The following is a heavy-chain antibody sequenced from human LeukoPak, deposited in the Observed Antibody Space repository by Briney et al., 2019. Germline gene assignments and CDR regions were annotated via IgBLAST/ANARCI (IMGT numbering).Heavy chain of an antibody. CDR3: ARPSYYYDSSGYLAH. J-gene: IGHJ4*02. CDR1: GGSFSGYY. D-gene: IGHD3-22*01. Sequence: SETLSLTCAVYGGSFSGYYWSWIRQPPGKGLEWIGEINHSGSTNYNPSLKSRVTISVDTSKNQFSLKLSSVTAADTAVYHCARPSYYYDSSGYLAHWGQGTLVTVSS. CDR2: INHSGST. V-gene: IGHV4-34*01.